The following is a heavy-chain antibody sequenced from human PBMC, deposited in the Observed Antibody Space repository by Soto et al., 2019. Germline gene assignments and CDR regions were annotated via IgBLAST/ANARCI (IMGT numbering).Heavy chain of an antibody. V-gene: IGHV4-31*03. CDR2: IYYIGST. Sequence: QVQLQESGPGLVKPSQTLSLTCTVSGGSISSGGYYWNWIRQHPGKGMEWIGYIYYIGSTYYNPSLKSRVTRSTDTSNNQFSLKLSSVTAADTAVYNWARSVFPWGQGTLVTVSS. CDR3: ARSVFP. J-gene: IGHJ5*02. CDR1: GGSISSGGYY.